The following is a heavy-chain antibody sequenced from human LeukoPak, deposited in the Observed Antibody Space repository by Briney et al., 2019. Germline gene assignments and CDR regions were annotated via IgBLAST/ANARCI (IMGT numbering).Heavy chain of an antibody. CDR3: ALITFGGIDY. CDR1: GYTFISYD. Sequence: GASVKVSCKASGYTFISYDINWVRQATGQGLEWMGRMNPNSGNTGYAQKFQGRVIMTRNTSISTAYMELSSLRSEDTAVYYCALITFGGIDYWGQGTLVTVSS. CDR2: MNPNSGNT. J-gene: IGHJ4*02. V-gene: IGHV1-8*02. D-gene: IGHD3-16*01.